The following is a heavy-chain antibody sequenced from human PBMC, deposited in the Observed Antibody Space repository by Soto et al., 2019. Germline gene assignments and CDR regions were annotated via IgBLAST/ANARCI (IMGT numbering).Heavy chain of an antibody. Sequence: GGSLRLSCAASGFTFSSYAMSWVRQAPGKGLEWVSAISGSGGSTYYADSVKGRFTISRDNSKNTLYLQMNSLRAEDTAVYYCAKVGRNYYDSSGYPATWYYGMDVWGQGTTVTVSS. CDR2: ISGSGGST. V-gene: IGHV3-23*01. CDR3: AKVGRNYYDSSGYPATWYYGMDV. J-gene: IGHJ6*02. D-gene: IGHD3-22*01. CDR1: GFTFSSYA.